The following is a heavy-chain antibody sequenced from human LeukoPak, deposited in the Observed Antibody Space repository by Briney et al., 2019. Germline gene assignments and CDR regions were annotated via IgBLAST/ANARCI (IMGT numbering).Heavy chain of an antibody. CDR3: ARVSLYYYGSGSYHRQYYFDY. Sequence: PGGSLRLSCAASGFTFSSYWMHWVRQAPGKGLVWVSRINSDGSSTSYADSVKGRFTISRDNAKNTLYLQMNSLRAEDTAVYYCARVSLYYYGSGSYHRQYYFDYWGQGTLVTVSS. J-gene: IGHJ4*02. CDR1: GFTFSSYW. D-gene: IGHD3-10*01. CDR2: INSDGSST. V-gene: IGHV3-74*01.